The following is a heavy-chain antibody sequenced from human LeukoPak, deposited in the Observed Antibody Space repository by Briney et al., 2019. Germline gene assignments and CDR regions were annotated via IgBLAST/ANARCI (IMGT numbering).Heavy chain of an antibody. CDR3: TRGYSSGWSPFDY. J-gene: IGHJ4*02. D-gene: IGHD6-19*01. CDR2: ISVSAGIT. Sequence: GGSLRLSCAASGFSFSSHAMSWVRQTPGTGLEWVSGISVSAGITRYADSVKGRFTISTDDPKNVVYLEMNSLRVEDTALYYCTRGYSSGWSPFDYWCLGTLVTVSS. V-gene: IGHV3-23*01. CDR1: GFSFSSHA.